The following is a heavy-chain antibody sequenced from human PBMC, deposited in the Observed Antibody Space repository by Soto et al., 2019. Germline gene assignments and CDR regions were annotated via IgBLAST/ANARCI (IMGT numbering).Heavy chain of an antibody. CDR1: RFAFSSYA. D-gene: IGHD3-10*01. J-gene: IGHJ5*02. CDR2: IGGSGHST. V-gene: IGHV3-23*01. Sequence: EVQLLESGGGLVQPGGSLRLSCATSRFAFSSYAMSWVRQAPGKGLEWVSAIGGSGHSTFYADSVRGRFTISRDNSTTPLYLTMDSLRAEDTDFCYCANGLGGSGAYNWFDPWGQGTLVTVSS. CDR3: ANGLGGSGAYNWFDP.